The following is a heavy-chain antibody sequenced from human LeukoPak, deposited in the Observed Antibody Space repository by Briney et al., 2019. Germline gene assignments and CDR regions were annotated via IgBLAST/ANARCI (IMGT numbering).Heavy chain of an antibody. D-gene: IGHD2-21*02. V-gene: IGHV3-30*02. CDR3: VKDRGDLPPYFDY. J-gene: IGHJ4*02. Sequence: GGSLRLSCAASGFTFSSYWVHWVRQAPGKGLEWVALIRHDGTNKNYADSVKGRFTISRDNSKKTLYLQMNSLRPEDTAVYYCVKDRGDLPPYFDYWGQGTLVTVSS. CDR1: GFTFSSYW. CDR2: IRHDGTNK.